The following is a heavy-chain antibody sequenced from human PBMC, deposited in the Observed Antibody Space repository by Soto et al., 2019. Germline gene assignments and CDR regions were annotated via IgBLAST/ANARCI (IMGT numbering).Heavy chain of an antibody. CDR2: ISSSGSTI. J-gene: IGHJ4*02. CDR3: ARAFPGYSYGYSERFDY. CDR1: GFTFSSYE. V-gene: IGHV3-48*03. Sequence: EVQLVESGGGLVQPGGSLRLSCAASGFTFSSYEMNWVRQAPGKGLEWVSYISSSGSTIYYADSVKGRFTISRDNAKKPPVLQMNRPRAGEPGVYYCARAFPGYSYGYSERFDYWGQGTLVTVSS. D-gene: IGHD5-18*01.